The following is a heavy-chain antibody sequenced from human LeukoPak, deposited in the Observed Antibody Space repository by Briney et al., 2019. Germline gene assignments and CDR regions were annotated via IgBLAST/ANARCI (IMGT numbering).Heavy chain of an antibody. J-gene: IGHJ4*02. D-gene: IGHD1-26*01. V-gene: IGHV4-39*01. CDR1: GGSISSSSYY. Sequence: SETLSPTCSVSGGSISSSSYYWGWIRQPPGKGLEWIGSIYYSGSTYYNPSLKSRVTISVDTSKNQFSLKLSSVTAADTAVYYCARQSGSYYLDYWGQGTLVTVSS. CDR2: IYYSGST. CDR3: ARQSGSYYLDY.